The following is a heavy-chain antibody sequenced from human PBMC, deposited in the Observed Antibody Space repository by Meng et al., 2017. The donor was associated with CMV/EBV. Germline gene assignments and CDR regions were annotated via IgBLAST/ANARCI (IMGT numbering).Heavy chain of an antibody. Sequence: SETLSLTCAVYGGSFSGYYWSWIRQPPGKGLEWIGEINHSGSTNYNPSLKSRVTISVDTSKNQFSLKLRSVTAADTAVYYCARGGGICSGGSCYPLGYYGMDVWGQGTTVTVSS. CDR2: INHSGST. V-gene: IGHV4-34*01. CDR1: GGSFSGYY. CDR3: ARGGGICSGGSCYPLGYYGMDV. J-gene: IGHJ6*02. D-gene: IGHD2-15*01.